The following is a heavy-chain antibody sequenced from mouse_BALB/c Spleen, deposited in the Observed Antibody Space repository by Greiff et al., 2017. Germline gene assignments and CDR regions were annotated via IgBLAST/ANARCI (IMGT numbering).Heavy chain of an antibody. V-gene: IGHV1-9*01. Sequence: VQRVESGAELMKPGASVKISCKATGYTFSSYWIEWVKQRPGHGLEWIGEILPGSGSTNYNEKFKGKATFTADTSSNTAYMQLSSLTSEDSAVYYCAYYGSSYGYFDVWGAGTTVTVSS. CDR1: GYTFSSYW. CDR2: ILPGSGST. D-gene: IGHD1-1*01. J-gene: IGHJ1*01. CDR3: AYYGSSYGYFDV.